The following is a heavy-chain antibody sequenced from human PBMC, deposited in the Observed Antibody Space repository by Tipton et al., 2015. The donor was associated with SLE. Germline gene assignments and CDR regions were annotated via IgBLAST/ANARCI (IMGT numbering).Heavy chain of an antibody. V-gene: IGHV4-34*01. J-gene: IGHJ4*02. CDR1: GFTFSSYA. CDR2: INHSGST. CDR3: ARVTNYYDSSGYDESPYYLDY. Sequence: LRLSCAASGFTFSSYAMSWVRQAPGKGLEWIGEINHSGSTNYNPSLKSRVTISVDTSKNQFSLKLSSVTAADTAVYYCARVTNYYDSSGYDESPYYLDYWGQGTLVTVSS. D-gene: IGHD3-22*01.